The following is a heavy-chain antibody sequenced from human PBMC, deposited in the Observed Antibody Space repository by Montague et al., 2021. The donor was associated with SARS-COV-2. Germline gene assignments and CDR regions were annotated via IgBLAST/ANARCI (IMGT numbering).Heavy chain of an antibody. J-gene: IGHJ4*02. Sequence: SETLSLTCTVSGGSISSYYWSWIRQPPRKGLEWIGYIYYSGSTNYNPSLKSRVTISVDTSKNQFSLKLSSVTAADTAVYYCARLAVGYCTNGVCYTAFDYWGQGTLVTVSS. CDR2: IYYSGST. CDR1: GGSISSYY. CDR3: ARLAVGYCTNGVCYTAFDY. D-gene: IGHD2-8*01. V-gene: IGHV4-59*08.